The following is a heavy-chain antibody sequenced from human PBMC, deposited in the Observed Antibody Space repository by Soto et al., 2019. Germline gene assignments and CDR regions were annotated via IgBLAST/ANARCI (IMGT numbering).Heavy chain of an antibody. V-gene: IGHV3-30-3*01. Sequence: QVQLVESRGGVVQPGRSLRLSCAASGFTFSRYSMHWVRQAPGKGLEWVAVISDDGSNKYNADSVKGRFTISRDNSKNTLYLQMNSLRAEDTAVYYCARDVRHYYDSSGYEIWGQGTLVTVSS. D-gene: IGHD3-22*01. CDR3: ARDVRHYYDSSGYEI. CDR1: GFTFSRYS. J-gene: IGHJ4*02. CDR2: ISDDGSNK.